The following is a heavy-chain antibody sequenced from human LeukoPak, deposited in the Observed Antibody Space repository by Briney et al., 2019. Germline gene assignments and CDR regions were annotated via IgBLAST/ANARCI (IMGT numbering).Heavy chain of an antibody. Sequence: SETLSLTCVVSDYSISTNYYWGWMRQPPGKGLEWIGSIYHSGTTFYKPSLQSRVTVSVDTSKNQFSLRLSSVTAADTAVYYCVRIVGGYYYYYMDVWGKGTTVTISS. CDR2: IYHSGTT. D-gene: IGHD1-26*01. V-gene: IGHV4-38-2*01. CDR3: VRIVGGYYYYYMDV. J-gene: IGHJ6*03. CDR1: DYSISTNYY.